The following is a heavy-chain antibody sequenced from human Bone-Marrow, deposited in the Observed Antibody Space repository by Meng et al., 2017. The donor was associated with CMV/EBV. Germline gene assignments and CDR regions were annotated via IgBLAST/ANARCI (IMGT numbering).Heavy chain of an antibody. CDR1: GYTFTDYY. D-gene: IGHD3-3*01. Sequence: ASVKGSCKASGYTFTDYYMHWVRQAPGQGLEWMGWINPNSGDTNYAQKFRGRVTMTRHTSISTAYMELSRLRSDDTVVYYCTVGPGGRFLEWPKIIGFDYGMDVWAQGPTVTFSS. CDR3: TVGPGGRFLEWPKIIGFDYGMDV. J-gene: IGHJ6*02. CDR2: INPNSGDT. V-gene: IGHV1-2*02.